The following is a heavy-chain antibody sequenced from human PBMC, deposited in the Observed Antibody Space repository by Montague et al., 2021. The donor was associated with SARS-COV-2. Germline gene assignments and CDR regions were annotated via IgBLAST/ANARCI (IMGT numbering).Heavy chain of an antibody. V-gene: IGHV4-39*01. D-gene: IGHD6-19*01. CDR3: ARHLPGIVVAEPAAADY. Sequence: ETLSLTCTVSGGSISSSSYYWGWIRQPPGKGLEWIGSFYYSGSTYYNPSLKSRVTISVDTSKNQFSLKMSSVTAADTAVYYCARHLPGIVVAEPAAADYWGQGTLVTVSS. CDR2: FYYSGST. CDR1: GGSISSSSYY. J-gene: IGHJ4*02.